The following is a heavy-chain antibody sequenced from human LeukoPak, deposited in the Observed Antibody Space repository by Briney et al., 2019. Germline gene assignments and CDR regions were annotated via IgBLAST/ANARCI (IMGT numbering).Heavy chain of an antibody. CDR3: ARGAWATRLGA. Sequence: SETLSLTCAVYGESLNSYYWSWIRQPPGKGLEWIGEIYESGSTEYNPSLKSRVTISMFPSKQQFSLSLTSVTAADTAVYYCARGAWATRLGAWGLGTPAIVSS. CDR1: GESLNSYY. CDR2: IYESGST. V-gene: IGHV4-34*01. D-gene: IGHD2-15*01. J-gene: IGHJ5*02.